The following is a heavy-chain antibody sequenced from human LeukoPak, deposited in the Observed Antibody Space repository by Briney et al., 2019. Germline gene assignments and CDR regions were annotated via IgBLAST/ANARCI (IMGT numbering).Heavy chain of an antibody. Sequence: SETLSLTCAVYGGSFSGYYWSWIRQPPGKGLEWIGEINHSGSTNYNPSLKSRVTISVDTSKNQFSLKLSSVTAADTAVYYCARTYYYDSSGYYLYHYYGMDVWGQGTTVTVSS. V-gene: IGHV4-34*01. J-gene: IGHJ6*02. CDR1: GGSFSGYY. D-gene: IGHD3-22*01. CDR3: ARTYYYDSSGYYLYHYYGMDV. CDR2: INHSGST.